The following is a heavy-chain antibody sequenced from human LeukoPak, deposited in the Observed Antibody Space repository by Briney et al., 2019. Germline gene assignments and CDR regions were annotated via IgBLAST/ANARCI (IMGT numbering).Heavy chain of an antibody. CDR2: IYHSGST. CDR3: ASSNVPAAAIRSIAFDY. CDR1: GGSISSGGYS. V-gene: IGHV4-30-2*01. Sequence: PSETLSLTCAVSGGSISSGGYSWSWIRQPPGKGLEWIGYIYHSGSTYYNPSLKSRVTISVDRSKNQFSLKLSSVTAADTAVYYCASSNVPAAAIRSIAFDYWGQGTLVTVSS. J-gene: IGHJ4*02. D-gene: IGHD2-2*01.